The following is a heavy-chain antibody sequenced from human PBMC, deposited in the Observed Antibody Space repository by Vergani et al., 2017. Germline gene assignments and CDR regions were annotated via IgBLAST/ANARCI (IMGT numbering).Heavy chain of an antibody. J-gene: IGHJ4*02. V-gene: IGHV3-23*01. D-gene: IGHD6-19*01. Sequence: EVQLLESGGGLVQPGGSLRLFCAASGFTFSSYAMSWVRQAPGKGLEWVSAISGSGGSTNYADSVKGRFTIPRENTQNTLYLQMNGLGAEDTAVYYCAEDPNLAVAGTNGYWSQASLVTVSS. CDR2: ISGSGGST. CDR3: AEDPNLAVAGTNGY. CDR1: GFTFSSYA.